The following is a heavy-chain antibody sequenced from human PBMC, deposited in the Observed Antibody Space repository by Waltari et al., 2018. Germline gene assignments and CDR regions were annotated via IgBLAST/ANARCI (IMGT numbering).Heavy chain of an antibody. Sequence: QVQLQQWGAGLLKPSETLSLTCAVYGGSFSGYYWSWIRQPPGKGLEWIGEINHSGSTNYNPSLKSRVTISVDTSKNQFSLKLSSVTAADTAVYYCARGPYRYYDFWSGYQTGWFDPWGQGTLVTVSS. J-gene: IGHJ5*02. CDR3: ARGPYRYYDFWSGYQTGWFDP. V-gene: IGHV4-34*01. D-gene: IGHD3-3*01. CDR2: INHSGST. CDR1: GGSFSGYY.